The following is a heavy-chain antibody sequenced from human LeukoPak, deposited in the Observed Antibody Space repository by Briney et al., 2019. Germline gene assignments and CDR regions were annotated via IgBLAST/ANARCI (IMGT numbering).Heavy chain of an antibody. V-gene: IGHV1-46*01. CDR3: ARPSSPVAGQWLRGDFGP. Sequence: ASVKVSCKTSGYTFTNYYLHWVRQTPGQGLEWMGMINSSVGVTTYAPKFQGRVSMTRDTSTITVYMELKSLISEDTAVYYCARPSSPVAGQWLRGDFGPWGQGTLVTVSS. CDR2: INSSVGVT. J-gene: IGHJ5*02. D-gene: IGHD3-22*01. CDR1: GYTFTNYY.